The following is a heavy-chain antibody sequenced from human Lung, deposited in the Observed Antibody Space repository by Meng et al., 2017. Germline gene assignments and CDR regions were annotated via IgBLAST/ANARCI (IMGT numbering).Heavy chain of an antibody. CDR1: GYNFPDSY. D-gene: IGHD6-25*01. J-gene: IGHJ4*02. V-gene: IGHV1-2*06. CDR2: INPKSGDT. CDR3: ARDEDISAAGKLFGDY. Sequence: QGQLGRSGAEVKKPGASVKVSCKPSGYNFPDSYIHWVRRAPGQGLEWMGRINPKSGDTHYAQKFQARVTMTGDTSISTAYMELSGLRSDDTAMYYCARDEDISAAGKLFGDYWGQGTLVTVSS.